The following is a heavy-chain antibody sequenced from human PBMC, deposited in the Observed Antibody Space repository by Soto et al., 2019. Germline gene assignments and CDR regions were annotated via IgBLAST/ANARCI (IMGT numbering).Heavy chain of an antibody. D-gene: IGHD1-26*01. J-gene: IGHJ4*02. Sequence: GGSLRLSCAASGFTFSSHGMHWVRQAPGKGLEWVAVTAYDGDNKYYADSVKGRFTISRDNSKNTLYLQMNSLRAEDTAVYYCTRDKSGTWSWDYWSQGTPVTVSS. CDR1: GFTFSSHG. CDR2: TAYDGDNK. V-gene: IGHV3-30-3*01. CDR3: TRDKSGTWSWDY.